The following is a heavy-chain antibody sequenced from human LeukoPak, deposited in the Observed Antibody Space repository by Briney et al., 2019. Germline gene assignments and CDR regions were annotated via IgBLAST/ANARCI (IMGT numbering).Heavy chain of an antibody. V-gene: IGHV1-69*13. Sequence: SVKVSCKASGGTFSSYAISRVRQAPGQGLEWMGGIIPIFGTANYAQKFQGRVTITADESTSTAYMELSSLRSEDTAVYYCARAETPNYYYYGMDVWGQGTTVTVSS. CDR1: GGTFSSYA. J-gene: IGHJ6*02. CDR2: IIPIFGTA. CDR3: ARAETPNYYYYGMDV.